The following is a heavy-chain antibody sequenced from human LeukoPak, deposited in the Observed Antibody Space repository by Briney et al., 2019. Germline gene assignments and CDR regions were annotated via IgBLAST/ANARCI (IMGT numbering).Heavy chain of an antibody. CDR2: IRNDGSNK. J-gene: IGHJ3*02. CDR1: GFTFSSYA. Sequence: PGGSLRLSCAASGFTFSSYAMSWVRQAPGKGLEWVTFIRNDGSNKYYADSVKGRFTISRDNSKNTLYLQMNSLRAEDTAVYYCAKQHRLFKWFGEGGKGFYDAFDIWGQGTMVTVSS. D-gene: IGHD3-10*01. V-gene: IGHV3-30*02. CDR3: AKQHRLFKWFGEGGKGFYDAFDI.